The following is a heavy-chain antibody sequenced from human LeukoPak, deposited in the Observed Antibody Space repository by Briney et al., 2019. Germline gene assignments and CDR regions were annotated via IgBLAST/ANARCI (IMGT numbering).Heavy chain of an antibody. V-gene: IGHV3-11*01. J-gene: IGHJ4*02. CDR2: ISSGGSTI. D-gene: IGHD3-10*01. Sequence: MPGGSLRLSCAASGFTFSDYYMSWIRQAPGKGLEWVSYISSGGSTIYYADSVKGRFTISRDNAKNSLYLQMNSLRAEDTAVYYCARVQVKTYYSGSGSCHLDYWGQGTLVTVSS. CDR1: GFTFSDYY. CDR3: ARVQVKTYYSGSGSCHLDY.